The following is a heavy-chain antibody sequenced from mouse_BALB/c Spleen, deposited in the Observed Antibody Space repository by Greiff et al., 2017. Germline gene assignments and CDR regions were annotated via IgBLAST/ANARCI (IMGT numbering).Heavy chain of an antibody. Sequence: VQLVESGAELARPGASVKLSCKASGYTFTSYWMQWVKQRPGQGLEWIGAIYPGDGDTRYTQKFKGKATLTADKSSSTAYMQLSSLASEDSAVYYCARDDGYYDWYFDVWGAGTTVTVSS. CDR1: GYTFTSYW. V-gene: IGHV1-87*01. CDR2: IYPGDGDT. CDR3: ARDDGYYDWYFDV. D-gene: IGHD2-3*01. J-gene: IGHJ1*01.